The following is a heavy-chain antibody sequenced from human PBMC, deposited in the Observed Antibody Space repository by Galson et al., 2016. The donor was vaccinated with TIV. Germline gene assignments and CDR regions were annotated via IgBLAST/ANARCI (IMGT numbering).Heavy chain of an antibody. J-gene: IGHJ4*02. Sequence: SVKVSCKASGYTFTIYAMHWVRQAPGRRLEWMGWINAGNGKTKYSQKFQDRVTITRDSSANTAYMELSSLRSEDTAVYYCARPPYCGGDCYKYDQWGQGTLVTVSS. D-gene: IGHD2-21*01. CDR1: GYTFTIYA. CDR2: INAGNGKT. V-gene: IGHV1-3*01. CDR3: ARPPYCGGDCYKYDQ.